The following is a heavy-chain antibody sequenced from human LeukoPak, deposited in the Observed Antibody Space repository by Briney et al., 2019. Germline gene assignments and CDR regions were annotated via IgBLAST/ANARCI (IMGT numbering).Heavy chain of an antibody. CDR2: IYTSGST. CDR3: ARDGGMVRGVTRPN. CDR1: GGSISSYY. J-gene: IGHJ4*02. Sequence: SETLSLTCTVSGGSISSYYWSRIRQPAGKGLEWIGRIYTSGSTNYNPSLKSRVTISVDTSKNQFSLKLSSVTAADTAVYYCARDGGMVRGVTRPNWGQGTLVTVSS. V-gene: IGHV4-4*07. D-gene: IGHD3-10*01.